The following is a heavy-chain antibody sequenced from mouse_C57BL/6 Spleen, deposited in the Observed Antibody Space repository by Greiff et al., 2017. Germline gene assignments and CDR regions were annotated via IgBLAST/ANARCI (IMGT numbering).Heavy chain of an antibody. V-gene: IGHV3-6*01. Sequence: EVQLQQSGPGLVKPSQSLSLTCSVTGYSITSGYYWNWIRQFPGNKLEWMGYISYDGSTNSNPPLKNRNSITRDTSKNQFFLKLNSMNTEDTATYYCAREGCGDLYSLDYWGQGTSVTVSA. J-gene: IGHJ4*01. CDR3: AREGCGDLYSLDY. D-gene: IGHD3-3*01. CDR2: ISYDGST. CDR1: GYSITSGYY.